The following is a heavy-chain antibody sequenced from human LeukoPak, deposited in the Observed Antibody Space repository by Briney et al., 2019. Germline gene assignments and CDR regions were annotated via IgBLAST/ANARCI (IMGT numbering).Heavy chain of an antibody. V-gene: IGHV4-39*07. D-gene: IGHD5-18*01. Sequence: SETLSLTCTVSGDSVSSGSYYWGWIRQPPGKGLEWIGSVYYGGNTYSNPSLTSRLTISKDTSRNQISLKLSSVAVADTAVYYCARGNSYGSPTLDHWGQGTLVSVSS. CDR2: VYYGGNT. CDR3: ARGNSYGSPTLDH. J-gene: IGHJ4*02. CDR1: GDSVSSGSYY.